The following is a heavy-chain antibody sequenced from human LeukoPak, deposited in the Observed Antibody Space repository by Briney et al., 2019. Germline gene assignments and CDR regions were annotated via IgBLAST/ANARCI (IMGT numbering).Heavy chain of an antibody. CDR2: IYPGDSDT. J-gene: IGHJ4*02. CDR1: GYSFSSHW. D-gene: IGHD5-18*01. V-gene: IGHV5-51*01. Sequence: GESLKISCKASGYSFSSHWIGWVRQMPGKGLEWMGIIYPGDSDTRYSPSFQGQVTISADKSISTAYLQWSSLKASDTAMYYCARLMDTTMGHFDYWGQGTLVTVSS. CDR3: ARLMDTTMGHFDY.